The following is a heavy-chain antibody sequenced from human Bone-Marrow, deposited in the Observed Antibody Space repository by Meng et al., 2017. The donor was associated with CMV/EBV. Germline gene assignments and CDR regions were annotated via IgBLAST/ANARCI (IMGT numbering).Heavy chain of an antibody. D-gene: IGHD5-12*01. CDR1: GYTFSCYY. Sequence: KESGYTFSCYYIHWVRRAPGRGLEWMGWINPNSGGTKYAANFQGRVTMTWDTSISTAYMELSTLRSDDTAMYYCARDRGFSGYDSFDYWGQGTLVTVSS. J-gene: IGHJ4*02. CDR2: INPNSGGT. V-gene: IGHV1-2*02. CDR3: ARDRGFSGYDSFDY.